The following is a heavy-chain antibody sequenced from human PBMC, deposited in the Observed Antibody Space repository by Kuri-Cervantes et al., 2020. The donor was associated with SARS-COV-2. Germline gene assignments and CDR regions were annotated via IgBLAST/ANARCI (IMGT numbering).Heavy chain of an antibody. CDR3: AAQLHCSSTSCYLNY. D-gene: IGHD2-2*01. J-gene: IGHJ4*02. V-gene: IGHV4-61*09. CDR2: IYTSGST. CDR1: GGSISSSSYY. Sequence: SETLSLTCTVSGGSISSSSYYWSWIRQPAGKGLEWIGHIYTSGSTNYNPSLKSRVTISVDTSKNQFSLKLSSVTAADTAVYYCAAQLHCSSTSCYLNYWGQGTLVTVSS.